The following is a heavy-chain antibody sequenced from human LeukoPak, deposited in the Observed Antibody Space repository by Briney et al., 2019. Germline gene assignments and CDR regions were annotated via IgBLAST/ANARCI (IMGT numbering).Heavy chain of an antibody. D-gene: IGHD5-18*01. CDR1: GYTFTAYY. Sequence: ASVKVSCKASGYTFTAYYMHWVRQAPGQGLEWMGWIDSKNGDTKYAQKFQSRLTITRDTSIGIAYMELRSLISDDTAVYYCARDLNDYCATTNCFTATDVDTTVVDNWGQGTLVTVSS. CDR2: IDSKNGDT. CDR3: ARDLNDYCATTNCFTATDVDTTVVDN. J-gene: IGHJ4*02. V-gene: IGHV1-2*02.